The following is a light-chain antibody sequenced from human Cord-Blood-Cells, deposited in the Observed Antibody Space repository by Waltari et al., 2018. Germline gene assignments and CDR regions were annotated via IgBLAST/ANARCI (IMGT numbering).Light chain of an antibody. CDR2: EDN. J-gene: IGLJ2*01. CDR3: QSYDSSNQV. CDR1: RGSIASNY. Sequence: FMLTQPHPVSESPGKTVTISCTRSRGSIASNYVQWSQQRPGSSPTTVIYEDNQRPSGVPDRFSGSIDSSSNSASLTISGLKTEDEADYYCQSYDSSNQVFGGGTKLTVL. V-gene: IGLV6-57*01.